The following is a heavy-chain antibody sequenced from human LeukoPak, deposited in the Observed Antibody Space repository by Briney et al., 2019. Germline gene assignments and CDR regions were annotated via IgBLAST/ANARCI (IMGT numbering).Heavy chain of an antibody. V-gene: IGHV1-2*02. Sequence: ASVKVSCKASGYTFTGYYMHWVRQAPGQGLEWMGWINPNSGDTNYAQKFQGRVSMTRDTSISTAYMELSRLRSDDTAMYYCTRDFDYYGSGSYYSRYYFDYWGQGTLVTVSS. CDR1: GYTFTGYY. J-gene: IGHJ4*02. CDR2: INPNSGDT. CDR3: TRDFDYYGSGSYYSRYYFDY. D-gene: IGHD3-10*01.